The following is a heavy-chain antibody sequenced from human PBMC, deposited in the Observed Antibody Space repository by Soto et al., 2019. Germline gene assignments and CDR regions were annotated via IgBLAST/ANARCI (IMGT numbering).Heavy chain of an antibody. CDR3: ARGDATHCGDDCYRYFYYGMDV. CDR2: IIPTLGTT. D-gene: IGHD2-21*02. J-gene: IGHJ6*02. Sequence: QVQLVQSGTEVKTPGSSVKVSCKASGGSFSKFAINWVRQAPGQGLEWMGGIIPTLGTTDYAHKFQGRVTITADEATRTAYMELSGLRSEDTAVYYCARGDATHCGDDCYRYFYYGMDVWGQGTTVTVSS. CDR1: GGSFSKFA. V-gene: IGHV1-69*01.